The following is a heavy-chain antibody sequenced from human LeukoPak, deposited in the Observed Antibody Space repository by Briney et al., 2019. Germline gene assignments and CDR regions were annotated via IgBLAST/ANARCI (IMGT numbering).Heavy chain of an antibody. D-gene: IGHD2-21*01. CDR1: GYTFTGYY. J-gene: IGHJ4*02. CDR2: IDPNSGGT. V-gene: IGHV1-2*06. CDR3: ARVLRYCGGDCYDY. Sequence: ASVKVSCKASGYTFTGYYMHWVRQAPGQGLEWMGRIDPNSGGTNYAQKFQGRVTMTRGTSISTAYMELSRLRSDDTAVYYCARVLRYCGGDCYDYWGQGTLVTVSS.